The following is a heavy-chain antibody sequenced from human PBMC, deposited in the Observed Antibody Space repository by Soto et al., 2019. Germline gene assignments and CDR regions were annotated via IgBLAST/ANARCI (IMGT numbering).Heavy chain of an antibody. D-gene: IGHD6-6*01. CDR1: GGSFSGYY. CDR3: ASAYSSSSGRFDY. V-gene: IGHV4-34*01. J-gene: IGHJ4*02. CDR2: INHSGST. Sequence: SETLSLTCAVYGGSFSGYYWSWIRQPPGKGLEWIGEINHSGSTNYNPSLKSRVTISVDTSKNQFSLRLSSVTAADTAVYYCASAYSSSSGRFDYWGQGTLVTVSS.